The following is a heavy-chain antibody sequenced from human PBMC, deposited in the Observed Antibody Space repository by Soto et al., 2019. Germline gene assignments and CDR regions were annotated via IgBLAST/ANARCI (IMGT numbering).Heavy chain of an antibody. Sequence: SETLSLTCTVSGGSISSGGYYWSWIRQHPGKGLEWIGYIYYSGSTNYNPSLKSRVTISVDKTKNQFSLNLTPVTATDTAVYYCAGAFRGWLPITGTTGYYYYMDVWGKGTTVTVSS. CDR3: AGAFRGWLPITGTTGYYYYMDV. CDR1: GGSISSGGYY. J-gene: IGHJ6*03. V-gene: IGHV4-61*08. CDR2: IYYSGST. D-gene: IGHD1-7*01.